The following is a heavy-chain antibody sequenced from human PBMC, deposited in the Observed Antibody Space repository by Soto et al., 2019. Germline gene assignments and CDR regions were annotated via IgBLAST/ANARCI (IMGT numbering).Heavy chain of an antibody. CDR1: GFTFNTYG. D-gene: IGHD5-18*01. V-gene: IGHV3-30*18. J-gene: IGHJ4*02. CDR3: AKDRGDGYSKPFDY. CDR2: ISYDGSNK. Sequence: LRLSCAASGFTFNTYGIHWVRQAPGKGLEWVAVISYDGSNKYYADSVKGRFTISRDNSKNTLYLQMNSLRAEDTAVYYCAKDRGDGYSKPFDYWGQGTLVTVSS.